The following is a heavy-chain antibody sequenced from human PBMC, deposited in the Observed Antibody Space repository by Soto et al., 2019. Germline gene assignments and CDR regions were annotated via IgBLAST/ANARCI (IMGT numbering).Heavy chain of an antibody. CDR2: ISYDGSNK. D-gene: IGHD2-15*01. CDR3: ARDRTLCSGGSCYTYYFDY. Sequence: WGSLRLSCAASGFTFSSYAMHWVRQAPGKGLEWVAVISYDGSNKYYADSVKGRFTISRDNSKNTLYLQMNSLRAEDTAVYYCARDRTLCSGGSCYTYYFDYWGQGTLVTVSS. J-gene: IGHJ4*02. CDR1: GFTFSSYA. V-gene: IGHV3-30-3*01.